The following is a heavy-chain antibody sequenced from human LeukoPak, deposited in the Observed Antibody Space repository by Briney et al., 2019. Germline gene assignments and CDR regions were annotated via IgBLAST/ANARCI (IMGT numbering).Heavy chain of an antibody. J-gene: IGHJ4*02. CDR1: GFTFSGSA. V-gene: IGHV3-73*01. Sequence: PGGSLRLSCAASGFTFSGSAMHWVRQASGKGLEWVGRIRSKANSYATAYAASVKGRFTISRDDSKNTLYLQMNSLRAEDTAVYYCARDYEVYAIFLADYWGQGTLVTVSS. D-gene: IGHD2-8*01. CDR2: IRSKANSYAT. CDR3: ARDYEVYAIFLADY.